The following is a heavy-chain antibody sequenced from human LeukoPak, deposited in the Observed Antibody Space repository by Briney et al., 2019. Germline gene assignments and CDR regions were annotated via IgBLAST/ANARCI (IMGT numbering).Heavy chain of an antibody. J-gene: IGHJ4*02. Sequence: GGSLRLSCAASGFTFKSFAMSWVRQAPGKGLEWDAVTSGDEDSTHYAESVRGRFIISTDNSKSSLYLQMNSLRAEDTAVYYCTKDLMTGFSNGWHFGSWGQGTLVTVSS. V-gene: IGHV3-23*01. D-gene: IGHD6-19*01. CDR2: TSGDEDST. CDR3: TKDLMTGFSNGWHFGS. CDR1: GFTFKSFA.